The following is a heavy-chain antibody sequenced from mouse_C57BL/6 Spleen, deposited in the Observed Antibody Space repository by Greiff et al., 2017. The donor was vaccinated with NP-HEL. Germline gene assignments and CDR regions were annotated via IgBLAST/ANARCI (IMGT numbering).Heavy chain of an antibody. J-gene: IGHJ2*01. CDR3: TRRATGTEDYCDY. D-gene: IGHD4-1*01. CDR1: GYTFTDYE. V-gene: IGHV1-15*01. CDR2: IDPETGGT. Sequence: VQLQQSGAELVRPGASVTLSCKASGYTFTDYEMHWVKQTPVHGLEWIGAIDPETGGTAYNQKFKGKAILTADKSSSTAYMELRSLTSEDSAVYYCTRRATGTEDYCDYWGQGTTLTVSS.